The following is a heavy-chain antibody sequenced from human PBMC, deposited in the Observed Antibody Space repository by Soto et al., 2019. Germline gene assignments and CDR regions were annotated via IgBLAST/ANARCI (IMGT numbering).Heavy chain of an antibody. D-gene: IGHD1-1*01. Sequence: EVQLGESGGGLVQPGGSLRLSCAASGFTFSGSWMHWVRQAPGKGLVWVSRISSDGSSTTYADSVKGRFTISRDNAKNMLYLQMNSLRAEDTAVYYCATAGTGTFTYWGQGTLATVSS. V-gene: IGHV3-74*03. J-gene: IGHJ4*02. CDR2: ISSDGSST. CDR3: ATAGTGTFTY. CDR1: GFTFSGSW.